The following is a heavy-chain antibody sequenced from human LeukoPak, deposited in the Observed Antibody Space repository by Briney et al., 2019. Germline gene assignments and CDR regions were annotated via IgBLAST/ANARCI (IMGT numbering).Heavy chain of an antibody. Sequence: GGSLRLSCAASGFTFSGYSMNWVRQAPGKGLEWVAYISRSSSTIYYADSVKGRFTISRDNAKNSLYLQMNSLRAEDTAVYYCARSKYYDFWSGYSVVNWFDPWGQGTLVTVSS. CDR1: GFTFSGYS. J-gene: IGHJ5*02. CDR3: ARSKYYDFWSGYSVVNWFDP. CDR2: ISRSSSTI. D-gene: IGHD3-3*01. V-gene: IGHV3-48*01.